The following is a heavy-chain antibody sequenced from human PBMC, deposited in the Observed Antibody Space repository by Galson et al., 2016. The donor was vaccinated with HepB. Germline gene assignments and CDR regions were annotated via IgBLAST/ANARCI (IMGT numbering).Heavy chain of an antibody. Sequence: SLRLSCAASGFTFNDYAMHWVRQRPGKGLEWVSIISGDGVSTYYAESEKGRFTISRDDSTNSLYLHMNSLRTEGTALYYCAKDIGWLAGNDYWGQGTLVTVSS. CDR2: ISGDGVST. D-gene: IGHD6-19*01. V-gene: IGHV3-43*02. CDR1: GFTFNDYA. CDR3: AKDIGWLAGNDY. J-gene: IGHJ4*02.